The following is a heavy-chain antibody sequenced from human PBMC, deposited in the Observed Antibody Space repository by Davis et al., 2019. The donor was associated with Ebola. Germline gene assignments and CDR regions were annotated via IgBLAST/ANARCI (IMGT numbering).Heavy chain of an antibody. CDR1: GGSFSGYY. J-gene: IGHJ4*02. D-gene: IGHD2-2*01. CDR3: ARGPPHKRGYCRKTSWYEVY. Sequence: GSLRLSCAVYGGSFSGYYWSWIRQPPGKGLEWIGEINHSGSTNYNPSLKSRVTISVDTSKNQFSLKLSSVTAADTAVYYCARGPPHKRGYCRKTSWYEVYWGQGTLVTVSS. V-gene: IGHV4-34*01. CDR2: INHSGST.